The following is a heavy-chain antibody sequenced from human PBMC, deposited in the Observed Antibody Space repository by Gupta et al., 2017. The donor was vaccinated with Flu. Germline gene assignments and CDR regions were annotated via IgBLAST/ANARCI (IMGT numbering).Heavy chain of an antibody. Sequence: EVQLVESGGGLVQPGGSLRLSCVASGFIFSDSYMSWARQVPGKKGLEGVANIRKDASASYYVDSVRGRFTISRDNSKNSLYLQMDGLRAEDTAVYYCARGFALESWGQGTLVTVSS. CDR3: ARGFALES. CDR2: IRKDASAS. CDR1: GFIFSDSY. D-gene: IGHD3-3*01. V-gene: IGHV3-7*01. J-gene: IGHJ4*02.